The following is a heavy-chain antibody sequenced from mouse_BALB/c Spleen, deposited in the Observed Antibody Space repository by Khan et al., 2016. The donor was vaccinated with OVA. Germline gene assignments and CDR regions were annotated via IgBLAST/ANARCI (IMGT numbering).Heavy chain of an antibody. CDR2: LDPENGNT. D-gene: IGHD2-1*01. Sequence: EVQLQESGAELVRPGALVKLSCKASGFNIKDYYMVWVKQRPEQGLEWIGWLDPENGNTVYEPKFQAKASITADTSSNTAYLQLSSLTSEDTAVYYCVRRGYGNYWFAYWGQGTLVTVSA. CDR1: GFNIKDYY. J-gene: IGHJ3*01. CDR3: VRRGYGNYWFAY. V-gene: IGHV14-1*02.